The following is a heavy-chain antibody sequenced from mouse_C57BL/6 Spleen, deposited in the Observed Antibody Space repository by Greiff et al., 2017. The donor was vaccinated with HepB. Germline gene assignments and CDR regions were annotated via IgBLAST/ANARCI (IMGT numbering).Heavy chain of an antibody. D-gene: IGHD5-1-1*01. Sequence: QVQLQQPGAELVMPGASVKLSCKASGYTFTSYWMHWVKQRPGQGLEWIGEIDPSDSYTNYNQKFKGKSTLTVDKSSSTAYMQLSSLTSEDSAVYYCARKTKYSYYYAMDYWGQGTSVTVSS. CDR3: ARKTKYSYYYAMDY. V-gene: IGHV1-69*01. CDR1: GYTFTSYW. CDR2: IDPSDSYT. J-gene: IGHJ4*01.